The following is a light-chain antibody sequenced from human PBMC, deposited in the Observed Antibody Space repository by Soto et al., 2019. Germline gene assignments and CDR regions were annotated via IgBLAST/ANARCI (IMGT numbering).Light chain of an antibody. CDR3: SSYTSSSTYV. CDR1: SSDVGGYKY. J-gene: IGLJ1*01. CDR2: EVS. V-gene: IGLV2-14*01. Sequence: QSALTQPGSVSGSPGQSITISCTGTSSDVGGYKYVSWYQQHPGKAPKLMIFEVSNRPSGVSNRFSGSKSGNTASLTISGLQAEDEGDYYCSSYTSSSTYVFGTGTKVTVL.